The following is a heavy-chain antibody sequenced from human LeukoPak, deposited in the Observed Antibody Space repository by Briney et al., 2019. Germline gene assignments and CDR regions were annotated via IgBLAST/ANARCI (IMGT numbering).Heavy chain of an antibody. CDR2: ISGSGGST. D-gene: IGHD3-9*01. CDR1: GFTFSSYG. V-gene: IGHV3-23*01. J-gene: IGHJ5*02. CDR3: AKYFLTGSALNWFDP. Sequence: GGSLRLSCAASGFTFSSYGMSWVRQAPGKGLEWVSAISGSGGSTYYADSVKGRFTISRDNSKNTLYLQMNSLRAEDTAVYYCAKYFLTGSALNWFDPWGQGTLVTVSS.